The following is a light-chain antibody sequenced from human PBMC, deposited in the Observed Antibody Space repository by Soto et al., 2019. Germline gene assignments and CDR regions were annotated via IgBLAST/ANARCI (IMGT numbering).Light chain of an antibody. J-gene: IGKJ1*01. Sequence: EIVLTQSPGTLSLSPGERATLSCRASQSVSSSYLAWYQQKPGQAPRLLIYGASSRATVIPDRFSGSGSGTDFTLTISTLEPEYFAVYFCQQYGSSPWTFGQGTKVEIK. CDR2: GAS. CDR1: QSVSSSY. CDR3: QQYGSSPWT. V-gene: IGKV3-20*01.